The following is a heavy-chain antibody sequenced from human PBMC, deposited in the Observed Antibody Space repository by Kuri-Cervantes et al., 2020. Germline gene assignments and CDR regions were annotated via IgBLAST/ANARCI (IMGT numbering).Heavy chain of an antibody. CDR2: IKSKADGGTI. Sequence: GESLKISCVASGFTFSNAWMSWVRQAPGKGLEWVGRIKSKADGGTIDYATPVKGRVIISRDDSKNTLYLQMNNLKTEDTAVYFCATYLEYYFDYWGQGTLVTISS. CDR1: GFTFSNAW. V-gene: IGHV3-15*01. CDR3: ATYLEYYFDY. J-gene: IGHJ4*02. D-gene: IGHD2-21*01.